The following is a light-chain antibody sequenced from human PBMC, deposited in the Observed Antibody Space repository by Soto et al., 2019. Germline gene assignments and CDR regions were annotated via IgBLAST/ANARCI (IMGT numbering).Light chain of an antibody. CDR3: QAWDSSKGHVV. CDR2: QDS. J-gene: IGLJ2*01. Sequence: SYELTQPPSVSVSPGQTASITCSGDKLGDKYACWYQQKPGQSPVLVIYQDSKRPSGIPERFSGSNSGNTATLTISGTQAMDEADYYCQAWDSSKGHVVFGGGTKLTVL. CDR1: KLGDKY. V-gene: IGLV3-1*01.